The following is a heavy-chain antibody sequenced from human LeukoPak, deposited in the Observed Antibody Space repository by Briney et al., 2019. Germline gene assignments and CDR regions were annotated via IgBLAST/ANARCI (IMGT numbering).Heavy chain of an antibody. J-gene: IGHJ5*02. CDR3: ARPYYYDSRIDP. D-gene: IGHD3-22*01. Sequence: SETLSLTCTVSGGSISSGDYYWRWIRQPPGKGLEWIAYMYYSGSTYYNPSLKSRFTMSAYTAKNQLSLKLSSVTAADTAVYYCARPYYYDSRIDPWGQGSLVTVSS. CDR1: GGSISSGDYY. V-gene: IGHV4-30-4*01. CDR2: MYYSGST.